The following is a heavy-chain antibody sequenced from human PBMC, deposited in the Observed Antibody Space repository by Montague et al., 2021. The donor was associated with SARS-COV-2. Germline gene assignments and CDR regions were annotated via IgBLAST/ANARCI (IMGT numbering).Heavy chain of an antibody. D-gene: IGHD1-26*01. CDR3: ARKGRGRSVLAY. J-gene: IGHJ4*02. Sequence: SETLSLTCAVSGDSISTDYWWSFLRLPAGKLVGRVGVFHNSGSTKYKPPRKSRVIMLVDKSWHQFSLRLTSVTAADTAIYYCARKGRGRSVLAYWGQGTLVTVSS. CDR1: GDSISTDYW. CDR2: FHNSGST. V-gene: IGHV4-4*02.